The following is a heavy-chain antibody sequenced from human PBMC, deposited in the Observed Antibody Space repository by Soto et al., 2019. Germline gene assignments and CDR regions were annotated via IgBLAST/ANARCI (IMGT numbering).Heavy chain of an antibody. CDR1: GFSFENYG. CDR3: ANLWGDGYNLGQDYNGMDV. CDR2: IWYDGSLQ. V-gene: IGHV3-33*06. D-gene: IGHD5-12*01. J-gene: IGHJ6*02. Sequence: QVQMVESGGGVVQPGRSLRLSCAASGFSFENYGMHWVRQAPGRGLEWVAIIWYDGSLQYYAAAVKGRFTISRDNSKNTLYLEMNSLRAEDTAVYYCANLWGDGYNLGQDYNGMDVWGHGTTVTVSS.